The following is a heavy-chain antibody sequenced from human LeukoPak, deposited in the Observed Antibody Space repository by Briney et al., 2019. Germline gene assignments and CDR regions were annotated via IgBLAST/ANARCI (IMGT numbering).Heavy chain of an antibody. J-gene: IGHJ6*02. CDR1: GGSMSYY. Sequence: SETLSLTCTVSGGSMSYYWSWIRQPPGKGLEWIGFIYYSGNTNYNPSLQSRVTMSIDTSKNRFSLKLSSVTAADTAVYYCARGRDCSSTSCYSGYYYYGMDVWGQGTTVTVSS. D-gene: IGHD2-2*02. CDR3: ARGRDCSSTSCYSGYYYYGMDV. V-gene: IGHV4-59*01. CDR2: IYYSGNT.